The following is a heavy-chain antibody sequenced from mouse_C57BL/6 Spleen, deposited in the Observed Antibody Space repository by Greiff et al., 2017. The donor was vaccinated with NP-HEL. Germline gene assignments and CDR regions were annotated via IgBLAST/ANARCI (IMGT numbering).Heavy chain of an antibody. CDR1: GFSLTSYG. V-gene: IGHV2-2*01. J-gene: IGHJ3*01. CDR3: ARNWDTTASFAY. Sequence: VKVVESGPGLVQPSQSLSITCTVSGFSLTSYGVHWVRQSPGKGLEWLGVIWSGGSTDYNAAFISRLSISKDNSKSQVFFKMNSLQADDTAIYYCARNWDTTASFAYWGQGTLVTVSA. D-gene: IGHD1-2*01. CDR2: IWSGGST.